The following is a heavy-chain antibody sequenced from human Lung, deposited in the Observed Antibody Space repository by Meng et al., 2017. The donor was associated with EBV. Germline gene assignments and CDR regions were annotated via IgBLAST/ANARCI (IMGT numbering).Heavy chain of an antibody. CDR2: IYHTGNP. D-gene: IGHD2-15*01. CDR1: GGSISSGDYP. V-gene: IGHV4-30-2*01. Sequence: LQSQDSGSGLGKPSQTLSPTCVVSGGSISSGDYPWSWIRQPPGKGLEWIGHIYHTGNPYYNPSLKSRVTISVDRSKNQFSLKLSSVTAADTAVYYCAVTRYCSGGSCFDCWGQGTLVTVSS. CDR3: AVTRYCSGGSCFDC. J-gene: IGHJ4*02.